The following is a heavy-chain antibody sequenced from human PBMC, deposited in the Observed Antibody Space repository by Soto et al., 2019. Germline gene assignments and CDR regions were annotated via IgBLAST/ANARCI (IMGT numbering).Heavy chain of an antibody. CDR1: GFTCSTYA. V-gene: IGHV3-23*01. CDR2: ISGGGGST. J-gene: IGHJ2*01. D-gene: IGHD5-18*01. Sequence: EVQLLESGGGLVQPGGSLRLSCAASGFTCSTYAMSWVRQAPGKGLEWVSAISGGGGSTYYADSVKGRFTISRDNSKNTLYLQMNSLRAEDTAIYYCAKDNGPLGGYTISWYFDLWGRGTLVTVSS. CDR3: AKDNGPLGGYTISWYFDL.